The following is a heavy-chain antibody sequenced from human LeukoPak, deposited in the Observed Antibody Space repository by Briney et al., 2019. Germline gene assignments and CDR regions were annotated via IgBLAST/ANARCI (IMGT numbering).Heavy chain of an antibody. CDR2: IYYTGAT. J-gene: IGHJ4*02. Sequence: PSETLSLTCTVSGGSISTDHYYWAWIRQPPGKGLEWVASIYYTGATYYNLSLKSRLTISIDTSNNQFSLTLGSVRAADTAVYYCATGYTTGSDYWGQGTLVTVSS. V-gene: IGHV4-39*01. CDR3: ATGYTTGSDY. D-gene: IGHD1-1*01. CDR1: GGSISTDHYY.